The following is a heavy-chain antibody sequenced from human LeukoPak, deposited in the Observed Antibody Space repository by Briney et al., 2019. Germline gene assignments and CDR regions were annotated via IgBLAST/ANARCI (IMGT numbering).Heavy chain of an antibody. V-gene: IGHV3-21*01. Sequence: PGGSLRLSCAASGFTFSSYSMNWVRQAPGKGLEWVSSISSSSSYIYYADSVRGRFTISRDNAKNSLYLQMNSLRAEDTAVYYCARDQTYCSSTSCPQPYYYYMDVWGKGTTVTVSS. CDR1: GFTFSSYS. CDR3: ARDQTYCSSTSCPQPYYYYMDV. D-gene: IGHD2-2*01. CDR2: ISSSSSYI. J-gene: IGHJ6*03.